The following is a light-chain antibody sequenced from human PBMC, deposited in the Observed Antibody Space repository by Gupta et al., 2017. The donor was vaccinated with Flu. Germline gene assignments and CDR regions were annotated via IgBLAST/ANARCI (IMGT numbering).Light chain of an antibody. V-gene: IGKV2-30*01. J-gene: IGKJ2*02. Sequence: DVVMTQSPLSLPVTLGQPASISCRSSQSLVYKNGITYLNWFQQMPGQSPRRIIYEVSNRDYGVPDRFSGSGSGTDFTLKISRVEAEDVGVYYGMRGTHPWTFGQGTRMEI. CDR2: EVS. CDR3: MRGTHPWT. CDR1: QSLVYKNGITY.